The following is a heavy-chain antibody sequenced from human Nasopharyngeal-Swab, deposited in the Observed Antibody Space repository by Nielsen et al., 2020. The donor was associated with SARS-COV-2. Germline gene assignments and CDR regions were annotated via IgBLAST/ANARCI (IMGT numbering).Heavy chain of an antibody. J-gene: IGHJ5*02. Sequence: GESLKSSCAASGCTFTSYAMNWVRHAPGKGLEWVSGMSGRGEKTYYAESVKGRFTISRDISKNTLYLQMNGLRAEDTAVYYCAKDSGAGFCDDGSCFPTNHWGLGTLVTVSS. CDR2: MSGRGEKT. D-gene: IGHD2-15*01. CDR1: GCTFTSYA. CDR3: AKDSGAGFCDDGSCFPTNH. V-gene: IGHV3-23*01.